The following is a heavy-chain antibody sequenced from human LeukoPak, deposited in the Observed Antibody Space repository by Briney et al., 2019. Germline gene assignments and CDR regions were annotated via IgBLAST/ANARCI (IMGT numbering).Heavy chain of an antibody. J-gene: IGHJ4*02. CDR1: GGSVSSGTYY. V-gene: IGHV4-61*01. Sequence: PSETLSLTCTVSGGSVSSGTYYWNWIRQPPGKGLEWIGYIYYSGSTNCNPSLKSRITISIDTSKNQFSLKLSSVTAADTAVYYCARVSIVGATYDYWGQGTLVTVSS. CDR2: IYYSGST. CDR3: ARVSIVGATYDY. D-gene: IGHD1-26*01.